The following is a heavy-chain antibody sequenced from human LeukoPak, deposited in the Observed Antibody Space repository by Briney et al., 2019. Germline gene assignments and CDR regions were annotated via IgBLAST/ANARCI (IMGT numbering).Heavy chain of an antibody. V-gene: IGHV1-18*01. CDR3: AREVPQWLVRNAFDI. CDR1: GYTFTSYG. CDR2: ISAYNGNT. J-gene: IGHJ3*02. D-gene: IGHD6-19*01. Sequence: GASVKVSCKASGYTFTSYGISWVRQAPGQGLEWMGWISAYNGNTNYAQKLQGRVTMTRDTSASTVYMELSSLRSEDTALYYCAREVPQWLVRNAFDIWGQGTMVTVSS.